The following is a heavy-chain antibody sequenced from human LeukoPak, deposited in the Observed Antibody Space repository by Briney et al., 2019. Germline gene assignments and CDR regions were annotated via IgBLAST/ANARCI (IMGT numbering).Heavy chain of an antibody. CDR2: IYYSGST. D-gene: IGHD7-27*01. Sequence: SETLSLTCTVSGGSISSYYWSWIRQPPGKGLEWIGYIYYSGSTNYNPSLKSRVTISVDTSKNQFSLKLSSVTAADTAVYYCARAPAWGYFDYWGQGTLVTVSS. V-gene: IGHV4-59*08. CDR1: GGSISSYY. CDR3: ARAPAWGYFDY. J-gene: IGHJ4*02.